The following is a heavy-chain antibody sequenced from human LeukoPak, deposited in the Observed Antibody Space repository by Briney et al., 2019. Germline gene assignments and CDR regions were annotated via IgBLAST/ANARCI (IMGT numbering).Heavy chain of an antibody. V-gene: IGHV1-18*01. CDR1: CYTFTSYG. CDR3: ARDVPQASGITIFGVVIRDHTYTLDY. D-gene: IGHD3-3*01. CDR2: ISAYNCNK. Sequence: ASVKVSCKASCYTFTSYGISWVRQAPGQGLEWMGWISAYNCNKNYAQKLQRRGTKTTDTSPSTAYMELRSMRSDDTAVYYCARDVPQASGITIFGVVIRDHTYTLDYWGQGTLVTVSS. J-gene: IGHJ4*02.